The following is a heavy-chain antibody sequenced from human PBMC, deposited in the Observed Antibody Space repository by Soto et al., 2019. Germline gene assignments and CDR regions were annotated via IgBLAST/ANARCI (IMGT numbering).Heavy chain of an antibody. J-gene: IGHJ6*03. CDR2: IYSGGST. D-gene: IGHD2-2*01. Sequence: EVQLVESGGGLVQPGGSLRLSCAASGFTVSSNYMSWVRQAPGKGLEWVSVIYSGGSTYYVDSVKGRFTISRDNSKNTLYLQMNSLRAEDTAVYYCARDMRGYFSSTSCPSYYYYYMDVWGKGTTVTVSS. CDR3: ARDMRGYFSSTSCPSYYYYYMDV. CDR1: GFTVSSNY. V-gene: IGHV3-66*01.